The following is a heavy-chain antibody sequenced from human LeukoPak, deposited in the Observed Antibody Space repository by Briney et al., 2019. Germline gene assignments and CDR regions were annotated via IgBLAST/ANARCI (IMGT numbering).Heavy chain of an antibody. J-gene: IGHJ4*02. Sequence: PGGSLRLSCAASGFTFSSYGMHWVRQAPGKGLEWVAVIWYDGSNKYYADSVKGRFTISRDNSKNTLYLQMNSLRAEDTAVYYCAREAREQQLVPESSDLDYWGQGTLVTVSS. CDR3: AREAREQQLVPESSDLDY. D-gene: IGHD6-13*01. CDR2: IWYDGSNK. V-gene: IGHV3-33*01. CDR1: GFTFSSYG.